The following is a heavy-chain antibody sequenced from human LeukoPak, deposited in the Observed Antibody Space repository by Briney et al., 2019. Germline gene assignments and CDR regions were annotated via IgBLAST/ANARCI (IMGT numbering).Heavy chain of an antibody. CDR1: GFTSIAYA. D-gene: IGHD3-16*01. Sequence: GGSLRLSCVGSGFTSIAYALTWARQAPGKGLEWVSGISGGGGTTYYADSVKGRFTITRDNSKNTLYLQMNSLRADDTAIYYCARNQQLGGHSYYYYGMDVWGQGTTVTVSS. CDR3: ARNQQLGGHSYYYYGMDV. J-gene: IGHJ6*02. CDR2: ISGGGGTT. V-gene: IGHV3-23*01.